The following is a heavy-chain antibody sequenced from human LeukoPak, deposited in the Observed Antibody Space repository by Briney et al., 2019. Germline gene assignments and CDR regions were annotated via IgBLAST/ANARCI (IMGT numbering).Heavy chain of an antibody. D-gene: IGHD3-10*01. J-gene: IGHJ3*02. CDR1: GFTFSSYE. CDR2: ISSSGSTI. CDR3: ARAERDRFVFDI. V-gene: IGHV3-48*03. Sequence: QPGGSLRLSCAASGFTFSSYEMNWVRQAPGKGLEGVSYISSSGSTIYYADSVKGRFTISRDNAKNSLYLQMNSLRAEDTAVYYCARAERDRFVFDIWGQGTMVTVSS.